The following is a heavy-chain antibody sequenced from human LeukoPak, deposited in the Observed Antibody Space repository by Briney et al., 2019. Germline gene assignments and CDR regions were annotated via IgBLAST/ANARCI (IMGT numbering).Heavy chain of an antibody. V-gene: IGHV3-33*01. Sequence: PGGSLRLSCAASGFTFSTYGMHWVRQAPGKGLEWVAVIWYDGSTKYYADSVKGRFTVSRDNAKNSLYLQMNSLRAEDTAVYYCARDLGLDGDWGQGTLVTVSP. CDR2: IWYDGSTK. CDR1: GFTFSTYG. D-gene: IGHD2-2*03. J-gene: IGHJ4*02. CDR3: ARDLGLDGD.